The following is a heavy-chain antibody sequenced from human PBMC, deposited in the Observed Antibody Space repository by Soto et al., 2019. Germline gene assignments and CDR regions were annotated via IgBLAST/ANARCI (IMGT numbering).Heavy chain of an antibody. V-gene: IGHV3-48*01. CDR3: AREYRAAAGAFAFDD. D-gene: IGHD6-25*01. CDR1: GFSFSSYS. Sequence: GGSLRLSCAASGFSFSSYSLNWVRQAPGKGLEWVSYISSMSSTIYYADSVKGRFTISRDNVKNSMYLQMNSLRAEDTAVYYCAREYRAAAGAFAFDDWGLGTMVTVSS. CDR2: ISSMSSTI. J-gene: IGHJ3*01.